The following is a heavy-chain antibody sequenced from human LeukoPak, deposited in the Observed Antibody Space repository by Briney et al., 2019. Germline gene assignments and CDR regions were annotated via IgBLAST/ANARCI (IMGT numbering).Heavy chain of an antibody. Sequence: ASVTVSFTASVYTFTVYYMHWVRHAPRRVREWREWLNHNGGGTNYPQKFPGRVTMSRDTSISTAYVELCRLRSHDTAVHYGGKVVGHGYWGQGTLVTVSS. V-gene: IGHV1-2*02. CDR2: LNHNGGGT. J-gene: IGHJ4*02. D-gene: IGHD3-10*01. CDR1: VYTFTVYY. CDR3: GKVVGHGY.